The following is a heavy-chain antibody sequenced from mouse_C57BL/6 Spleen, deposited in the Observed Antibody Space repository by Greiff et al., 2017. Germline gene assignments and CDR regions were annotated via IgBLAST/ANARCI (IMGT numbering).Heavy chain of an antibody. V-gene: IGHV1-15*01. D-gene: IGHD2-4*01. J-gene: IGHJ2*01. CDR3: ARKLDYDGGFDY. CDR1: GYTFTDYE. CDR2: IDPETGGT. Sequence: QVQLQQSGAELVRPGASVTLSCKASGYTFTDYEMHWVKQTPVHGLEWIGAIDPETGGTAYNQKFKGKAILTADKSSSTAYMELHSLTSEDSAVYFCARKLDYDGGFDYWGQGTTLTVSS.